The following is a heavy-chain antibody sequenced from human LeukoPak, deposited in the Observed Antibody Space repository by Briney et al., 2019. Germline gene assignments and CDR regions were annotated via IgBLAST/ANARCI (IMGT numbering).Heavy chain of an antibody. D-gene: IGHD3-10*01. J-gene: IGHJ4*02. Sequence: SETLSLTCTVSSGSISSDNHYWGWIRQPPGKGLEWIGSFTIYYSGSTYYNPSLKSRVTISVDTSKNQFSLKLSSVTAADTAVYYCARDTGSGSYYSGYFDYWGQGTLVTVSS. CDR2: FTIYYSGST. CDR3: ARDTGSGSYYSGYFDY. CDR1: SGSISSDNHY. V-gene: IGHV4-39*07.